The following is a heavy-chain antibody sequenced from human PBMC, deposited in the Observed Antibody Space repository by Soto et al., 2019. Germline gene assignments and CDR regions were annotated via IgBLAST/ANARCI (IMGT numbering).Heavy chain of an antibody. CDR3: ARATPTYDSSGYYYLPDY. D-gene: IGHD3-22*01. V-gene: IGHV3-33*01. CDR1: GFTFSSYG. J-gene: IGHJ4*02. Sequence: PGGSLRLSCAASGFTFSSYGMHWVRQAPGKGLEWVAVIWNDGSNKYYADSVKGRVTISRDNSKNTLYLQMNSLRAEDTAVYYCARATPTYDSSGYYYLPDYWGQGTLVTVSS. CDR2: IWNDGSNK.